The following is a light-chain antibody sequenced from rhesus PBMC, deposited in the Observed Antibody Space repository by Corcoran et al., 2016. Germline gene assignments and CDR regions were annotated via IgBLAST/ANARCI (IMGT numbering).Light chain of an antibody. CDR3: QQHNSYPRT. J-gene: IGKJ1*01. Sequence: DIQMTQSPSSLSASVGDTVTITCRASQDINNFLAWYQQTPGKAPKPLIYFASNLESGVPSRISGSGPGTDFTLTISSLQPEDFATYYCQQHNSYPRTFGRGTKVEIK. CDR1: QDINNF. V-gene: IGKV1S14*01. CDR2: FAS.